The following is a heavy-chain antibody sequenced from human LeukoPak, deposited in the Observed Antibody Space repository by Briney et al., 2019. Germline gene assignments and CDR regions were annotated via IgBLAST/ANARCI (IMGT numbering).Heavy chain of an antibody. D-gene: IGHD6-19*01. V-gene: IGHV1-3*01. Sequence: ASVTVSCKASGYTFTSYAMHWVRQAPGQRLEWMGWINAGNGNTKYSQKFQGRVTITRDTSASTAYMELSSLRSEDTAVYYCARDQYISGWYYFDYWGQGTLVTVSS. CDR3: ARDQYISGWYYFDY. J-gene: IGHJ4*02. CDR1: GYTFTSYA. CDR2: INAGNGNT.